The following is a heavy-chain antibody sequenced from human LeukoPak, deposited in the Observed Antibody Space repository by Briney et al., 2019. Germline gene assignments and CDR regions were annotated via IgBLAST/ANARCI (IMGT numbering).Heavy chain of an antibody. CDR1: GGSISSGGYY. CDR3: ARGGPERYSSGWYAGDWFDP. CDR2: IYHSGST. J-gene: IGHJ5*02. Sequence: PSETLSLTCTVSGGSISSGGYYWSWIRQHPGKGLEWLGYIYHSGSTYYNPSLKSRVTISVDTSKNQFSLKLSSVTAADTAVYYCARGGPERYSSGWYAGDWFDPWGQGTLVTVSS. D-gene: IGHD6-19*01. V-gene: IGHV4-31*03.